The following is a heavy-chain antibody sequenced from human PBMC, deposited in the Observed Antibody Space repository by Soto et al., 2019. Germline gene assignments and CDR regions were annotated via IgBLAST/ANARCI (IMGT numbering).Heavy chain of an antibody. J-gene: IGHJ6*02. CDR3: ARERAKNYYYGMDV. V-gene: IGHV1-69*13. Sequence: SVKVSCKASGGTFSSYAISWVLQAPGQGLEWMGGIIPIFGTANYAQKFQGRVTITADESTSTAYMELSSLRSEDAAVYYCARERAKNYYYGMDVWGQGTTVTVSS. CDR2: IIPIFGTA. CDR1: GGTFSSYA. D-gene: IGHD5-12*01.